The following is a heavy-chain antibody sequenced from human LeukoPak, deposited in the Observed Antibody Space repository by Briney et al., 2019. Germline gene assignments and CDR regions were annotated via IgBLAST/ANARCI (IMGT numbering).Heavy chain of an antibody. CDR3: ASRKLGNDY. J-gene: IGHJ4*02. Sequence: PSETLSLTCTVSGGSISSSTYYWGWVRQPPGKGLEWIATIYYSGSTYYNPSLKSRVTISADTSQNQFSLKLSSVTAADTAVYYCASRKLGNDYWGQGTLVTVSS. D-gene: IGHD7-27*01. CDR1: GGSISSSTYY. V-gene: IGHV4-39*07. CDR2: IYYSGST.